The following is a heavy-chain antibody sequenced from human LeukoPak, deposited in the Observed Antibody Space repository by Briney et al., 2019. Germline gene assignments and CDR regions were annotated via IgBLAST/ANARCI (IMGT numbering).Heavy chain of an antibody. J-gene: IGHJ4*02. Sequence: GGSLRLSCAASGFTFSSYAMGWVRQAPGKGLEWVSAISGSGGSTYYADSVKGRFTISRDNSKNTLYLQVNSLRAEDTAVYYCAKGRGTFWSGLVSDYWGQGTLVTVSS. CDR1: GFTFSSYA. D-gene: IGHD3-3*01. CDR2: ISGSGGST. CDR3: AKGRGTFWSGLVSDY. V-gene: IGHV3-23*01.